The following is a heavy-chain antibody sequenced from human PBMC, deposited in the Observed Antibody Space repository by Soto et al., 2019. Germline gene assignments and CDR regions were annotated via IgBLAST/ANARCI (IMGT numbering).Heavy chain of an antibody. D-gene: IGHD3-22*01. CDR1: GLTFSRYA. Sequence: EVQLLESGGGLVQPGGSLRLSCAASGLTFSRYAMTWVRQAPGKGLEWVSAMSGGGETTYYADSVKGRFTISRDNSMNTLYLQMNSLRAEDTAAYYCAKWHTYYYDSRGFSGFDCWGRGTLVTVSS. CDR2: MSGGGETT. CDR3: AKWHTYYYDSRGFSGFDC. V-gene: IGHV3-23*01. J-gene: IGHJ4*02.